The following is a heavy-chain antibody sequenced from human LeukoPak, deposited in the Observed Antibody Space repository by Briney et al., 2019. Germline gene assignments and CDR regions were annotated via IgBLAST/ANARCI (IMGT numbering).Heavy chain of an antibody. CDR3: ATPYPREYCSSTTCYFNY. D-gene: IGHD2-2*01. CDR1: GYSFATYW. Sequence: GESLQISCKVSGYSFATYWIGWVRQMPGKGLERMGIIYPDDSDTRYSPSFQGQVTISADKSISTAYLQWSSLKASDTAMYYCATPYPREYCSSTTCYFNYWGQGTLVTVSS. CDR2: IYPDDSDT. J-gene: IGHJ4*02. V-gene: IGHV5-51*01.